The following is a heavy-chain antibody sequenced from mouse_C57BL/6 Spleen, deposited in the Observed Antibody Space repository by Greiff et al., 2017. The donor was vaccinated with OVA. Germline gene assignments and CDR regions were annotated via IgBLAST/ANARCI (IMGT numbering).Heavy chain of an antibody. V-gene: IGHV5-12*01. CDR3: ARLLRGYFDY. J-gene: IGHJ2*01. CDR1: GFTFSDYY. CDR2: ISNGGGST. Sequence: EVHLVESGGGLVQPGGSLKLSCAASGFTFSDYYMYWVRQTPEKRLEWVAYISNGGGSTYYPDTVKGRFTISRDNAKNTLYLQMSRLKSEDTAMYYCARLLRGYFDYWGQGTTLTVSS.